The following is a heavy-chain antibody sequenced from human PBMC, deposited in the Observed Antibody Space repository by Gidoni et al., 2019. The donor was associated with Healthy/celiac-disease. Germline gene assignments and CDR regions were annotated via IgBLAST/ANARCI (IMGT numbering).Heavy chain of an antibody. D-gene: IGHD3-22*01. CDR3: ARLRDSSGYYSPMIDY. J-gene: IGHJ4*02. Sequence: QLQLQESGPGLVKPSATLSLTCPVSGGSIRSSSYYWGWIRQPPGQGLEWIGSIYYSGSTYYNPSLKSRVTISVDTSKNQFSLKLSSVTAADTAVYYCARLRDSSGYYSPMIDYWGQGTLVTVSS. CDR1: GGSIRSSSYY. V-gene: IGHV4-39*01. CDR2: IYYSGST.